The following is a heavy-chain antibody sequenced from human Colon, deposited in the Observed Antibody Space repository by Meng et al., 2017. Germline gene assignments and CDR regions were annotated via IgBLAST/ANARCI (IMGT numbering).Heavy chain of an antibody. CDR3: ASGRKYCSSTSCYGQFDY. CDR2: IYHSGST. J-gene: IGHJ4*02. D-gene: IGHD2-2*01. Sequence: GRTVVERSGVLPRSCAVSCGSFSSRNGWRWVRQPPGKGLEWIGEIYHSGSTNYNPSLKSRVTISVDKSKNQFSLKLSSVTAADTAVYYCASGRKYCSSTSCYGQFDYWGQGTLVTVSS. CDR1: CGSFSSRNG. V-gene: IGHV4-4*02.